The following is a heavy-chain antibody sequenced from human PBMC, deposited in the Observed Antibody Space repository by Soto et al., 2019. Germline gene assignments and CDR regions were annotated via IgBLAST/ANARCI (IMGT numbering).Heavy chain of an antibody. D-gene: IGHD6-13*01. CDR2: IIPLFGTT. CDR1: GGTFSTYR. CDR3: ARGATHGSSWYFWFDP. J-gene: IGHJ5*02. V-gene: IGHV1-69*01. Sequence: QVQLVQSGAEVRMPGSSVKVSCKASGGTFSTYRINWVRQAPGQGLEWMGGIIPLFGTTNYAQKFKDRVTITADESTSTAYMELSSLRAEDAAVYYCARGATHGSSWYFWFDPWGQGTLVTVSS.